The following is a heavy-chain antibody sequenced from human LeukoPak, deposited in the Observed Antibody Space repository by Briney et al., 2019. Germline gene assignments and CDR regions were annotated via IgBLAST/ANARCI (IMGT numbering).Heavy chain of an antibody. Sequence: ASVKVSCKASGYTFTSYGISWVRRAPGQGLEWMGWISAYNGNTNYAQKLQGRVTMTTDTSTSTAYMELRSLRSDDTAVYYCARVVTYYYDSSGYCYFDYWGQGTLVTVSS. CDR3: ARVVTYYYDSSGYCYFDY. CDR1: GYTFTSYG. CDR2: ISAYNGNT. V-gene: IGHV1-18*01. D-gene: IGHD3-22*01. J-gene: IGHJ4*02.